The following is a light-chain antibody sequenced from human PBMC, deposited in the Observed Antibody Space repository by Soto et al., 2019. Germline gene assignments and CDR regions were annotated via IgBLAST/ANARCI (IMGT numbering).Light chain of an antibody. V-gene: IGKV3-11*01. CDR3: QQRTGT. J-gene: IGKJ3*01. Sequence: EIVLTQSPATLSLSPGARATLSCRASQSVSSYLAWYQQKPGQAPRLLIYDASNRATGTPARFSGSGSGTDFTLTISSLELEDFEVYYCQQRTGTFGPGTKVDIK. CDR1: QSVSSY. CDR2: DAS.